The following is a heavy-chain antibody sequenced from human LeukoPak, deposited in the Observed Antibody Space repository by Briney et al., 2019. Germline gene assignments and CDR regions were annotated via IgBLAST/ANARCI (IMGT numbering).Heavy chain of an antibody. V-gene: IGHV3-21*01. J-gene: IGHJ6*02. CDR2: ISSSSSYI. CDR1: GFTFSSYS. Sequence: GSLRLSCAASGFTFSSYSMNWVRQAPGKGLEWVSSISSSSSYIYYADSVKGRFTISRDNAKNSLYLQMNSLRAEDTAVYYCARDIAATSYRYYYGMDVWGQGTTVTVSS. CDR3: ARDIAATSYRYYYGMDV. D-gene: IGHD6-13*01.